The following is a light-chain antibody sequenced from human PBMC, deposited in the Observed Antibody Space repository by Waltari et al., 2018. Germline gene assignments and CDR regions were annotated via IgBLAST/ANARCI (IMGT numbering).Light chain of an antibody. V-gene: IGKV4-1*01. CDR2: WTS. Sequence: DIVMTQSPDSLAVYLGESATIARKSSQSVLSSYNNKNYLAWYQQKAGQPPNLLIYWTSTRKSGVPDRFSGSGSGTDFTLTISSLQAEDVAVYYCHQYHVTPLTFGQGTRLEIK. CDR1: QSVLSSYNNKNY. J-gene: IGKJ5*01. CDR3: HQYHVTPLT.